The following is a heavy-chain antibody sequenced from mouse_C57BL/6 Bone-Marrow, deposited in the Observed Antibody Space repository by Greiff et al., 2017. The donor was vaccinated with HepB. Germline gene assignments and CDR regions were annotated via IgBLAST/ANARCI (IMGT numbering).Heavy chain of an antibody. V-gene: IGHV1-18*01. D-gene: IGHD1-1*02. CDR3: AMVDAGFRWYLDD. CDR1: GYTFTDYN. Sequence: VQLQQPGPELLKPGASVKIPFKASGYTFTDYNIDWVKQSHGKSLEWIGDINPNNGGTSYTKKFKGKATLTVDMASSPAYMELRSLTSEDSAVYDCAMVDAGFRWYLDDGGTGTRVTV. CDR2: INPNNGGT. J-gene: IGHJ1*03.